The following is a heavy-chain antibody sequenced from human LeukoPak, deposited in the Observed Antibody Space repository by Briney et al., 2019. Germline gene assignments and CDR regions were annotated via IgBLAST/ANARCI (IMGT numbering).Heavy chain of an antibody. CDR2: IDYGGST. V-gene: IGHV4-31*03. Sequence: SETLSLTCTVSARSISSGGYDWSWIRQHPGKGLEWTAHIDYGGSTYYNPSLKSRVTISVDTSKNQYSLKLSSMTAADTAVYYCARDTCSGGSCSIDYWGQGTLVTVSS. CDR1: ARSISSGGYD. J-gene: IGHJ4*02. D-gene: IGHD2-15*01. CDR3: ARDTCSGGSCSIDY.